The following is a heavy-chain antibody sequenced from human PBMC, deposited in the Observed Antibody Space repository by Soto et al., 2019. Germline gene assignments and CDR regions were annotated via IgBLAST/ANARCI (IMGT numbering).Heavy chain of an antibody. CDR3: XXXXXXXXXXXXYNWFDP. Sequence: QVQLVQSGAEVKKPGASVKVSCKASGYTFTSYGISWVRQAPGQGLEWMGWISAYNGNTNYAQKLQGRVTMTTDTSTSTAYMXXXXXXXXXXXXXXXXXXXXXXXXXXXYNWFDPWGQGTLVTVSS. J-gene: IGHJ5*02. CDR1: GYTFTSYG. CDR2: ISAYNGNT. V-gene: IGHV1-18*01.